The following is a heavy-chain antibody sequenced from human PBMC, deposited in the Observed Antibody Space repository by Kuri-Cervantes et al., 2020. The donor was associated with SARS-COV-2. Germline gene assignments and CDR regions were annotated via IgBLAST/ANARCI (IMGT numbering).Heavy chain of an antibody. CDR1: GGTFSSYA. CDR3: ARDPTPYYDFWSGSYYFDY. CDR2: IIPIFGTA. Sequence: SVKVSCKASGGTFSSYAISWVRQAPGQGLEWMGRIIPIFGTANYEQKFQGRVTITADESTSTAYMELSSLRSEDTAVYYCARDPTPYYDFWSGSYYFDYWGQGTLVTVSS. V-gene: IGHV1-69*13. J-gene: IGHJ4*02. D-gene: IGHD3-3*01.